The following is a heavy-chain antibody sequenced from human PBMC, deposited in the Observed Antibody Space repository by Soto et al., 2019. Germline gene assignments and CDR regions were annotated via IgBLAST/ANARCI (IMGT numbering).Heavy chain of an antibody. CDR2: IYPGDSDT. CDR1: GYSFTSYW. D-gene: IGHD3-3*01. J-gene: IGHJ6*03. Sequence: GESLKISCKGSGYSFTSYWIGWVRQMPGKGLEWMGIIYPGDSDTRYSPSFQGQVTISADKSISTAYLQWSSLKASDTAMYYCARQEVITIFGVVNYYYYYMDVWGKATTVTVSS. CDR3: ARQEVITIFGVVNYYYYYMDV. V-gene: IGHV5-51*01.